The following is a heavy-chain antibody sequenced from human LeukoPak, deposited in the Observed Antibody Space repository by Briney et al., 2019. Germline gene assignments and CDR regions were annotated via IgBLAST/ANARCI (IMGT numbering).Heavy chain of an antibody. D-gene: IGHD4-17*01. CDR3: ARDRTARLRSSREGDY. CDR2: IKQDGSEK. J-gene: IGHJ4*02. V-gene: IGHV3-7*01. CDR1: GFTFSSYA. Sequence: SGGSLRLPCAASGFTFSSYAMSWVRQAPGKGLEWVANIKQDGSEKYYVDSVKGRFTISRDNAKNSLYLQMNSLRAEDTAVYYCARDRTARLRSSREGDYWGQGTLVTVSS.